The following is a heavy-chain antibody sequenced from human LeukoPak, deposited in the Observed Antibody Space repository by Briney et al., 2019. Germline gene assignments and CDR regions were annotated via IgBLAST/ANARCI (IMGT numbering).Heavy chain of an antibody. CDR1: GGSFSGYY. CDR3: ARRRVSEYSSSRDFDY. J-gene: IGHJ4*02. CDR2: INHCGST. Sequence: SETLSLTCAVYGGSFSGYYWSWIRQPPGKGLEWIGEINHCGSTDYNPSLKSRVTISVDTSKNQFSLKLSSVTAADTAVYYCARRRVSEYSSSRDFDYWGQGTLVTVSS. D-gene: IGHD6-6*01. V-gene: IGHV4-34*01.